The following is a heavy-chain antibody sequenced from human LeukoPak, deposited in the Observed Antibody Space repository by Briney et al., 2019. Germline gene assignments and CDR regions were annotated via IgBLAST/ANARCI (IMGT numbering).Heavy chain of an antibody. V-gene: IGHV3-53*01. J-gene: IGHJ6*02. D-gene: IGHD1-14*01. CDR1: GFTVSSNY. CDR3: ASGRGRTSDYYYGMDV. Sequence: GGSLRPSCAVSGFTVSSNYMSWVRQAPGKGLEWVSVIYSGGDTYYADSVKGRFTISRDNSKNTLYLQMNSLRAEDTAGYYCASGRGRTSDYYYGMDVWGQGTTVTVSS. CDR2: IYSGGDT.